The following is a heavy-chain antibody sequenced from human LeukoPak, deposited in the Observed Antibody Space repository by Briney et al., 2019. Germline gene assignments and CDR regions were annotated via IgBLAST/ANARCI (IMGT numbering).Heavy chain of an antibody. J-gene: IGHJ4*02. CDR1: GFTFSNAW. Sequence: GGSLRLSCAASGFTFSNAWVRQAPGKGLEWVGRIKSKTDGGTTDYAAPVKGRFTISRDDSKNTLYLQMDSLKTEDTAVYYCTTLVCSSASCYPDYWGQGTLVTVSS. D-gene: IGHD2-2*01. V-gene: IGHV3-15*01. CDR3: TTLVCSSASCYPDY. CDR2: IKSKTDGGTT.